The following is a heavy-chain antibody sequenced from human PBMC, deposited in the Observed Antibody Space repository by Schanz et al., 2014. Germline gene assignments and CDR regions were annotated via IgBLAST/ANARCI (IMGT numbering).Heavy chain of an antibody. Sequence: QVQLVQSGAEVKKPGASVKVSCEASGYTFTSYYMHWVRQAPGQGLEWMGKINPSSGTTRIAQNFQGRVTMTRDTSTSTVYMELSSLRSEDTAVYYCARDGEAAAGCDYWGQGTLVTVSS. V-gene: IGHV1-46*03. CDR2: INPSSGTT. J-gene: IGHJ4*02. CDR3: ARDGEAAAGCDY. CDR1: GYTFTSYY. D-gene: IGHD6-13*01.